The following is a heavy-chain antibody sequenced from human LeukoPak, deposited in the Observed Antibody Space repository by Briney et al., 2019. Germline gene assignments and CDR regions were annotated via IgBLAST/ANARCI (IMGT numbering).Heavy chain of an antibody. D-gene: IGHD6-19*01. J-gene: IGHJ4*02. CDR1: GGSISSSSYY. CDR2: IYTSGST. CDR3: ARPGSGWYQGGDYFDY. V-gene: IGHV4-39*07. Sequence: SETLSLTCTVSGGSISSSSYYWGWIRQPPGKGLEWIGRIYTSGSTNYNPSLQSRVTMSVDMSKNQFSLKLTSVTAADTAVYYCARPGSGWYQGGDYFDYWGQGTLVTVSS.